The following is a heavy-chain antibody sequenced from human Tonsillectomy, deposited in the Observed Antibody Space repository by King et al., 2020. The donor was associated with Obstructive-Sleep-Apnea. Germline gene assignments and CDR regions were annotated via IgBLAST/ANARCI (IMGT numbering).Heavy chain of an antibody. V-gene: IGHV3-7*03. D-gene: IGHD2-8*02. CDR1: GFTFSDYW. CDR2: IKHDGSDK. Sequence: VQLVESGGDLVQPGGSLRLSCAASGFTFSDYWMTWIRQVPGKGLGWVALIKHDGSDKAYVDSVKGRFAISKDNAKNSLYLQMNNLKAEDTAVYYCATDPHHYSAGGAFGYWGQGTPVTVSS. J-gene: IGHJ4*02. CDR3: ATDPHHYSAGGAFGY.